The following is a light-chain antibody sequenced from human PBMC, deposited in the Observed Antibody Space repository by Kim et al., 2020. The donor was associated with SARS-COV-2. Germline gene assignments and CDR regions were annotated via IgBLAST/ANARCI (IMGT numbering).Light chain of an antibody. CDR2: DAS. CDR3: QQRSDWAPWT. CDR1: QSVGNY. J-gene: IGKJ1*01. V-gene: IGKV3-11*01. Sequence: EIVLTQSPATLSLSPGERATLSCRAIQSVGNYLAWYQQKPGQVPRLLIYDASNRATGIPARFSASGSGTGFTLTISSLEPEDFAVYYFQQRSDWAPWTFGQGTKVDIK.